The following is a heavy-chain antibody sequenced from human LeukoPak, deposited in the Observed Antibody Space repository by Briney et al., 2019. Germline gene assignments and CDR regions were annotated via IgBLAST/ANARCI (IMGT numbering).Heavy chain of an antibody. V-gene: IGHV4-34*01. CDR1: GGSFSGYY. D-gene: IGHD6-13*01. J-gene: IGHJ4*02. CDR3: ARGWSSSWFSYYFDY. Sequence: SETLSLTCAVYGGSFSGYYWSWIRQPPGKGLEWIGEINHSGSTNYNPSLKSRVTISVDTSKNQFSLKLSSVTAADTAVYYCARGWSSSWFSYYFDYWGQGTLVTVSS. CDR2: INHSGST.